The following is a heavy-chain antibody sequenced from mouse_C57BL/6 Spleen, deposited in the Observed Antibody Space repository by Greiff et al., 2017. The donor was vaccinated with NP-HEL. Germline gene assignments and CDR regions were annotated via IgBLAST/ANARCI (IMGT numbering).Heavy chain of an antibody. CDR1: GYTFTSYG. Sequence: VQLQESGAELARPGASVKLSCKASGYTFTSYGISWVKQRTGQGLEWIGEIYPRSGNTYYNEKFKGKATLTADKSSSTAYMELRSLTSEDSAVYFCARWGGYYYFDYWGQGTTLTVSS. CDR3: ARWGGYYYFDY. CDR2: IYPRSGNT. J-gene: IGHJ2*01. D-gene: IGHD2-3*01. V-gene: IGHV1-81*01.